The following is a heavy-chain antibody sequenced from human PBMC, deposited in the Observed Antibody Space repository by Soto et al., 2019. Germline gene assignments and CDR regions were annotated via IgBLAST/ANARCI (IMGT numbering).Heavy chain of an antibody. Sequence: SETLSLTCTVSGGSISSYYWSWIRQPPGKGLEWIGYIYYSGSTNYNPSLKSRVTISVDTSKNQFSLKLSSVTAADTAVYYCFRQVHSSSNWIDFRGPGTLVTVFS. V-gene: IGHV4-59*08. J-gene: IGHJ5*01. D-gene: IGHD6-6*01. CDR1: GGSISSYY. CDR2: IYYSGST. CDR3: FRQVHSSSNWIDF.